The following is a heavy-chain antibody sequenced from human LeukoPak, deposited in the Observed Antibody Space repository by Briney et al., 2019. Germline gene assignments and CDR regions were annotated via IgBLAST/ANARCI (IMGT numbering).Heavy chain of an antibody. CDR3: VRDKGSSWGEKYYFDY. V-gene: IGHV3-33*01. CDR2: IWYDGINE. J-gene: IGHJ4*02. CDR1: GFTFSSSG. D-gene: IGHD6-13*01. Sequence: GGSLRLSCAASGFTFSSSGMHWVRQAPGKGLEWVALIWYDGINEYYADSVKGRFSISKDDSKNTLYLQMNSLRAEDTAVYYCVRDKGSSWGEKYYFDYWGQGTLVTVSS.